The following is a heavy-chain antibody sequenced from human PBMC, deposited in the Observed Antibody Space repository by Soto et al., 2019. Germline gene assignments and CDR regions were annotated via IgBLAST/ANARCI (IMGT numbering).Heavy chain of an antibody. V-gene: IGHV3-11*06. J-gene: IGHJ4*02. CDR3: AREGMTTVRPFDY. CDR1: GFTFSDYY. Sequence: GGSLRLSCAASGFTFSDYYMSWIRQAPGKGLEWVSYISSSSSYTNYADSVKGRFIISRDNAKNSLYLQMNSLRAEDTAVYYCAREGMTTVRPFDYWGQGTLVTAPQ. D-gene: IGHD4-4*01. CDR2: ISSSSSYT.